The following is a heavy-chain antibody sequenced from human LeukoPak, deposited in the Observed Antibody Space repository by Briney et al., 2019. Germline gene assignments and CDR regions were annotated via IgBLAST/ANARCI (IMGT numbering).Heavy chain of an antibody. CDR3: ARLRREYYFDY. J-gene: IGHJ4*02. CDR1: GGSFSGYY. Sequence: SETLSLTCAVYGGSFSGYYWSWIRQPPVKGLEWIGEINHSGSTNYNPSLKSRVTISVDTSKNQFSLKLSSVTAADTAVYYCARLRREYYFDYWGQGTLVTVSS. D-gene: IGHD3-10*01. V-gene: IGHV4-34*01. CDR2: INHSGST.